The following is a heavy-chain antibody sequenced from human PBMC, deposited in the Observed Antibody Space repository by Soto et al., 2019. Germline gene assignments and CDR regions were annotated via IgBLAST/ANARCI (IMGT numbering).Heavy chain of an antibody. CDR2: MNPSSDDT. V-gene: IGHV1-8*01. Sequence: QVQLVQSGAEVKKPGASVKVSCKASGYTFTSYDINWVRQATGQGLEWMGWMNPSSDDTGYAQKFQGRISMTRNPARGTAYLELSSLRSEDTAVYYCARWGTSSWPRLGYWGQGTLVTVSS. J-gene: IGHJ4*02. CDR3: ARWGTSSWPRLGY. D-gene: IGHD6-13*01. CDR1: GYTFTSYD.